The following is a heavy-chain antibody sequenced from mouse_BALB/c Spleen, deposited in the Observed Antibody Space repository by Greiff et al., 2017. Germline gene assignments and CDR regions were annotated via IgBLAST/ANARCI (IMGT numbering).Heavy chain of an antibody. V-gene: IGHV5-9-3*01. J-gene: IGHJ4*01. CDR1: GFTFSSYA. D-gene: IGHD1-1*01. CDR3: ARGTTDDAMDY. Sequence: EVNVVESGGGLVKPGGSLKLSCAASGFTFSSYAMSWVRQTPEKRLEWVATISSGGSYTYYPDSVKGRFTISRDNAKNTLYLQMSSLRSEDTAMYYCARGTTDDAMDYWGQGTSVTVSS. CDR2: ISSGGSYT.